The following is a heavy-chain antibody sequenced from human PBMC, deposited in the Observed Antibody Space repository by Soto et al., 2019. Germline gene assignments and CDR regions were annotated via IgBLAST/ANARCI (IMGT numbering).Heavy chain of an antibody. V-gene: IGHV4-39*01. CDR2: IYYSGST. Sequence: GKVLEWIGSIYYSGSTYYNPSLKSRVTISVDTSKNQFSLKLSSVTDADTAVYYFSIAESGYIHDYY. J-gene: IGHJ6*01. CDR3: SIAESGYIHDYY. D-gene: IGHD5-12*01.